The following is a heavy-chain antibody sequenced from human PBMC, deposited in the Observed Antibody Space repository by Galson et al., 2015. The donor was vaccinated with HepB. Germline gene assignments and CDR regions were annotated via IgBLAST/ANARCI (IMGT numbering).Heavy chain of an antibody. J-gene: IGHJ4*02. CDR3: ARPRIGYYYDSSGYHEGFDY. Sequence: SLRLSCAASGFTFSSYSMNWVRQAPGKGLEWVSYISSSSSTIYYADSVKGRFTISRDNAKNSLYLQMNSLRAEDTAVYYCARPRIGYYYDSSGYHEGFDYWGQGTLVTVSS. V-gene: IGHV3-48*01. CDR1: GFTFSSYS. D-gene: IGHD3-22*01. CDR2: ISSSSSTI.